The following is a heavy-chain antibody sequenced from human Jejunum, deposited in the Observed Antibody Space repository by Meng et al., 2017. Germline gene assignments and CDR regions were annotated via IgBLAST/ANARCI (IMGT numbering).Heavy chain of an antibody. V-gene: IGHV2-5*02. J-gene: IGHJ5*02. CDR3: AHRLAYSTNYNVGWFDP. Sequence: QITLTESVPTRVKPTQTLPLTCTFSGFSLRTSGVGVGWIRQPPGKALECLALIYWDDDKRYNPSLKNRLTITKDTSKNQVVLTMTNMDLVDTATYYCAHRLAYSTNYNVGWFDPWGQGTLVTVSS. CDR2: IYWDDDK. D-gene: IGHD6-13*01. CDR1: GFSLRTSGVG.